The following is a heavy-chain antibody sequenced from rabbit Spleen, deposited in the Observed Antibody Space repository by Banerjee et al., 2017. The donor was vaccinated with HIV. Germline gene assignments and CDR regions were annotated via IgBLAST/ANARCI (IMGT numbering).Heavy chain of an antibody. V-gene: IGHV1S40*01. CDR3: ASGYSDIYFNL. D-gene: IGHD1-1*01. CDR1: GFSFNSGYD. Sequence: QSLEESGGGLVKPGASLTLTCKASGFSFNSGYDMFWVRQAPGKGLEWIGFIYTGNGKNYYASWAKGRFTISKTSSTTVTLQVTSLTAADTATYFCASGYSDIYFNLWGQGTLVTVS. CDR2: IYTGNGKN. J-gene: IGHJ4*01.